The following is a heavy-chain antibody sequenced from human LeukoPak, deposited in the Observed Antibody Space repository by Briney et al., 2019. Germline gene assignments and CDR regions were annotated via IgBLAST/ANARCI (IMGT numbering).Heavy chain of an antibody. D-gene: IGHD2-2*01. J-gene: IGHJ4*02. CDR3: ASSDIVVVPAAPYFDY. CDR2: IYYSGST. Sequence: PSETLSLTCTVSGGSISSSSYSWGWIRQPPGKGLEWIGSIYYSGSTYYNPSLKSRVTISVDTSKNQFSLKLSSVTAADTAVYYCASSDIVVVPAAPYFDYWGQGTLVTVSS. CDR1: GGSISSSSYS. V-gene: IGHV4-39*01.